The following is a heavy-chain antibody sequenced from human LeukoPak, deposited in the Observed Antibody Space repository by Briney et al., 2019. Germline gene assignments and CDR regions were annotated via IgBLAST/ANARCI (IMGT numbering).Heavy chain of an antibody. CDR1: GGSISSYY. CDR2: IYYSGSN. CDR3: ARTPYYDFWSGIEGFDP. Sequence: SETLXLTCTVAGGSISSYYWSWIRQPPGKGLEWIGYIYYSGSNNYNPSLKRGVTISVEKTKNKFSLKKRCIPAADTAVYYCARTPYYDFWSGIEGFDPWGQGTLVTVSS. D-gene: IGHD3-3*01. J-gene: IGHJ5*02. V-gene: IGHV4-59*01.